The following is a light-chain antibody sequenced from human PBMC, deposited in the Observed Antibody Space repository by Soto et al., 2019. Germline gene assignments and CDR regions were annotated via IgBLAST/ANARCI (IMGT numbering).Light chain of an antibody. CDR2: AAS. CDR1: QTVTSY. CDR3: QQSYRFPKT. J-gene: IGKJ3*01. V-gene: IGKV1-39*01. Sequence: DVQMTQSPSSLSASVGDSLTLTCRASQTVTSYLNWYQQKPGKAPKLLIYAASTLQSGVPSRFSGSGSGTEFTLTIISLQPEDFATYYCQQSYRFPKTLGRGTKGDIK.